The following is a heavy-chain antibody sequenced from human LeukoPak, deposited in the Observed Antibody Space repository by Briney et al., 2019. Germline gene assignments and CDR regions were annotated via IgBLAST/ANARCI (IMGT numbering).Heavy chain of an antibody. CDR2: IYTSGTI. J-gene: IGHJ5*02. V-gene: IGHV4-4*07. CDR3: ARDSETTGEVKFDP. Sequence: SETLSLTCTVSGGSISSYYWSWIRQPAGTALEWIWRIYTSGTITYNPSLKSRVTMSVDTSKNQFSLKLSSVTAADTAVYYCARDSETTGEVKFDPWGQGTLVTVSS. D-gene: IGHD4-17*01. CDR1: GGSISSYY.